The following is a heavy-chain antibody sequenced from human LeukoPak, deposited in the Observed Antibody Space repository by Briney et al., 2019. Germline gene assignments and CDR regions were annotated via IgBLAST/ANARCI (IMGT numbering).Heavy chain of an antibody. D-gene: IGHD1-1*01. CDR1: AFTFSNYW. J-gene: IGHJ4*02. CDR3: ARDLEDY. CDR2: IKEDGSEK. V-gene: IGHV3-7*03. Sequence: GGSLRLSCAASAFTFSNYWMSWVRQAPGQGLEWVANIKEDGSEKYYVDSVKGRFTISRDNAKNSLYLQMNSLRAEDTALYYCARDLEDYWGQGTLVTVSS.